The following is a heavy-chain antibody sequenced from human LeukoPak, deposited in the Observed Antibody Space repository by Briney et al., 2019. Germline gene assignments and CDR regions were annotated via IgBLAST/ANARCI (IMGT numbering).Heavy chain of an antibody. CDR2: IYHSGST. V-gene: IGHV4-38-2*02. CDR1: GYSISSGYY. CDR3: ARDDHVMLDFDY. J-gene: IGHJ4*02. Sequence: SETLSLTCTVSGYSISSGYYWGWIRQPPGKGLEWIGSIYHSGSTYYNPSLKSRVTISVDTSKNQFSLKLSSVTAADTAVYYCARDDHVMLDFDYWGKGTLVTVSS. D-gene: IGHD2-8*01.